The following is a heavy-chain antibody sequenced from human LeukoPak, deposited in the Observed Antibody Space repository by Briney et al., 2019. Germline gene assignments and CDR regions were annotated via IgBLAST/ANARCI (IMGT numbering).Heavy chain of an antibody. CDR3: ARGPLVTTVTTFYYYGMDV. CDR2: IYSGGST. Sequence: GGSLRLSCAASGFTVSSNYMSWVRQAPGKGLEWVPVIYSGGSTYYADSVKGRFTISRDNSKNTLYLQMNSLRAEDTAVYYCARGPLVTTVTTFYYYGMDVWGQGTTVTVSS. D-gene: IGHD4-17*01. J-gene: IGHJ6*02. V-gene: IGHV3-53*01. CDR1: GFTVSSNY.